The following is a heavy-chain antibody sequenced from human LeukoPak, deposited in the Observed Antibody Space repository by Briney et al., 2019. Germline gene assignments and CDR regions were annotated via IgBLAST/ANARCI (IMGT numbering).Heavy chain of an antibody. V-gene: IGHV3-74*01. Sequence: GGSLRLSCAASGFTFSSYWMHWVRQAPGKGLVWVSRINSDGSSTSYADSVKGRFTISRDNSKNTLYLQMNSLRVDDTAVYYCAPGGGGTYFDPWGQGTLVTVSS. D-gene: IGHD2-15*01. CDR3: APGGGGTYFDP. J-gene: IGHJ5*02. CDR2: INSDGSST. CDR1: GFTFSSYW.